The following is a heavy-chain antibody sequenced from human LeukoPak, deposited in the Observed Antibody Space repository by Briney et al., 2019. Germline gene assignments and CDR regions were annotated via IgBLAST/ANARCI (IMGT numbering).Heavy chain of an antibody. J-gene: IGHJ5*02. CDR2: IYSGGST. Sequence: GGSLRLSCAAPGFTVSSNYMSWVRQAPGKGLEWVSVIYSGGSTYYADSVKGRFTISRHNSKNTLYLQMNSLRAEDTAVYYCARVHYYGSGSYFNNWFDPWGQGTLVTVSS. CDR3: ARVHYYGSGSYFNNWFDP. V-gene: IGHV3-53*04. CDR1: GFTVSSNY. D-gene: IGHD3-10*01.